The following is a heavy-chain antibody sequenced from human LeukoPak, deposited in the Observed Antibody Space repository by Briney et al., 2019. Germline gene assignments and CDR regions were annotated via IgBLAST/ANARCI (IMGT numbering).Heavy chain of an antibody. CDR3: ARGAGLFTMLRGVIN. J-gene: IGHJ4*02. V-gene: IGHV1-2*06. CDR2: ISPNNGGT. CDR1: GYTFTDYY. D-gene: IGHD3-10*01. Sequence: GASVKVSCKASGYTFTDYYIHWVRQAPGQELEWMGRISPNNGGTNYAEKFQGRVTMTGDTSISTAYMELSRLTSDDTAVFYCARGAGLFTMLRGVINWGQGTLVTVSS.